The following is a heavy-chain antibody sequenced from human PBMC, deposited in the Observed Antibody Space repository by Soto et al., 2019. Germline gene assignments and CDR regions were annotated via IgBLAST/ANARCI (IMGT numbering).Heavy chain of an antibody. CDR2: ISSSGSTA. D-gene: IGHD3-10*01. CDR3: TRAAWFTYLAFD. J-gene: IGHJ4*02. V-gene: IGHV3-48*03. CDR1: VFTFSPFA. Sequence: WGYLLLACAASVFTFSPFALPWVRQAPGKGLEWISYISSSGSTAYYASSVEGRFTVSRDNANNSVYLQMDSLRAEDTALYYCTRAAWFTYLAFDWGQGAMVTVSS.